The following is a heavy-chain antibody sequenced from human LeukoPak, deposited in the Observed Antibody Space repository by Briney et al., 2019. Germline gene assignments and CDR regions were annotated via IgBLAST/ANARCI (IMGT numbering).Heavy chain of an antibody. V-gene: IGHV1-24*01. Sequence: GASVKVSCKVSGYTLTELPMHWVRQAPGKGLEWMGGFDPEDGETIYAQKFQGRVTMTEDTSTDTAYMELSSLRSEDTAVYYCAIGRGLFIIPLFDYWGQGTLVTVSS. CDR3: AIGRGLFIIPLFDY. D-gene: IGHD3-10*01. J-gene: IGHJ4*02. CDR1: GYTLTELP. CDR2: FDPEDGET.